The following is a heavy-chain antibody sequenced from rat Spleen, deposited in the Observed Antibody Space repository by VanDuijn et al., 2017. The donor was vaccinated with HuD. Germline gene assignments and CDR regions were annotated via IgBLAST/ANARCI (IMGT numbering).Heavy chain of an antibody. J-gene: IGHJ4*01. CDR1: GFSLTSYN. Sequence: QVQLKESGPGLVQHSQTLSLTCTVAGFSLTSYNVHWVRQPPGKGLEWMGVIWNTGGTRYKSTLKSRYSISKDTSKSQVFLKMNSLQTEDTATYYCAEITTTGAWGQGASVTVSS. CDR3: AEITTTGA. V-gene: IGHV2-41*01. CDR2: IWNTGGT. D-gene: IGHD1-10*01.